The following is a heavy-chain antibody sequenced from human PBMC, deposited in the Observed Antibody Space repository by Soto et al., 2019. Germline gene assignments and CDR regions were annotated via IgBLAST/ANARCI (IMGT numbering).Heavy chain of an antibody. CDR1: GFTFSVYW. J-gene: IGHJ6*02. CDR3: ARGDITTQLVKHYGMDV. CDR2: MKTDASSA. Sequence: GGSLGLSCADSGFTFSVYWMHWVRQAPGKGLVWVSRMKTDASSATYADSVKGRFTISRDNTKNTLYLQMDSIRPEDTAVYFCARGDITTQLVKHYGMDVWGQGTTVTVSS. D-gene: IGHD1-1*01. V-gene: IGHV3-74*01.